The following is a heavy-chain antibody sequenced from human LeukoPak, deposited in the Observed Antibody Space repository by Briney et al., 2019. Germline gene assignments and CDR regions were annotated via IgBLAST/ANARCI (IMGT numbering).Heavy chain of an antibody. CDR3: VTHYVNGGGRGH. Sequence: PSETLSLTCAVYGGSFSGYYWSWIRQPPGKGLEWIGEINHSGSTNYNPSLKSRVVISIDTSRNQFSLRLNSVTAADTATYFCVTHYVNGGGRGHWGQGALVTVSS. J-gene: IGHJ4*02. CDR1: GGSFSGYY. CDR2: INHSGST. V-gene: IGHV4-34*01. D-gene: IGHD2-8*01.